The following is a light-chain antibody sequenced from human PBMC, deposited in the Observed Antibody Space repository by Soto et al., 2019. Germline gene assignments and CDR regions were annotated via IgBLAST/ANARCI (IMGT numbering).Light chain of an antibody. Sequence: AIQLTQSPSSLSASVGDRVTITCRASQGISSALAWYQQKQGKAPKLLIYDASSLESGVPSRFSGSGSGTDFTLTISSLQPEDFAPYDGQEVNNYPLTFGGGTKVE. CDR2: DAS. J-gene: IGKJ4*01. CDR3: QEVNNYPLT. V-gene: IGKV1D-13*01. CDR1: QGISSA.